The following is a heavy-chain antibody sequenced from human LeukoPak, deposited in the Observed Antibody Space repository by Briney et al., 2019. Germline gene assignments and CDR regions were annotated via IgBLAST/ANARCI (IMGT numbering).Heavy chain of an antibody. J-gene: IGHJ4*02. D-gene: IGHD3-10*01. CDR1: GFTFNNYA. CDR3: ARATRFGEFDY. CDR2: VSVNDGTT. Sequence: RPGGSLRLSCAASGFTFNNYAMSWVRQAPGQGLEWVSTVSVNDGTTYYADSVKGRFTISGDNSKNTVCLQMNSLRADDTAVYYCARATRFGEFDYWGQGTLVTVSS. V-gene: IGHV3-23*01.